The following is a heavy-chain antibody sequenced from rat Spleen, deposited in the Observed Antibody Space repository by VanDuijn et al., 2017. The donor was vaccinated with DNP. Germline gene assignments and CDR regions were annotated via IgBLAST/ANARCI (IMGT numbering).Heavy chain of an antibody. CDR3: AKDPEYYGFQGYFDY. CDR1: GFTFSDHA. D-gene: IGHD1-6*01. CDR2: INYDNIRT. V-gene: IGHV5-7*01. Sequence: EVQLVESGGGLVQPGRSLKLSCTASGFTFSDHAMAWVRQAPREGLVWVATINYDNIRTYYRESVEGRFTISRDNAENTAYLQMNSLRFDDTATYYCAKDPEYYGFQGYFDYWGQGVMVTVSS. J-gene: IGHJ2*01.